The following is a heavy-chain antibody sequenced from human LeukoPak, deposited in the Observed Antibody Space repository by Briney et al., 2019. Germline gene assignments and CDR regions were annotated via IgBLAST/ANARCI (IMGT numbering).Heavy chain of an antibody. CDR3: ARDVVVTSSPDAFDI. Sequence: PSETVSLTCTVSGDSVTSGGYFWTWIRQHPGKGLEWIGYISNSGTTSYNPSLKSRVSISVDTSNNQFSLRLSSVTAADMAVYYCARDVVVTSSPDAFDIWGQGTMVTVSS. CDR2: ISNSGTT. J-gene: IGHJ3*02. D-gene: IGHD2-21*02. V-gene: IGHV4-31*03. CDR1: GDSVTSGGYF.